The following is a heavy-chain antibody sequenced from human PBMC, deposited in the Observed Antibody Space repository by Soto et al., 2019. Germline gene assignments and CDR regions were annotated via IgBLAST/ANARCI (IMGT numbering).Heavy chain of an antibody. Sequence: QVQLVESGGGVAQPGRSLRLSCAASGFTFSSCGMHWVRQAPGKGLEWVALIWYDGSNKYYADSVKGRFTISRDNSKNTLYLHMDSLRAEDTAVYYCAKKRVTPSPDTGNYFESWGQGTLVTVSS. V-gene: IGHV3-30*18. CDR1: GFTFSSCG. CDR3: AKKRVTPSPDTGNYFES. CDR2: IWYDGSNK. D-gene: IGHD5-18*01. J-gene: IGHJ4*02.